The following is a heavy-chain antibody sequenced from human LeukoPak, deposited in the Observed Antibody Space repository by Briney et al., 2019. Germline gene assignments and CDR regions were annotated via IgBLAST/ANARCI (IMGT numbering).Heavy chain of an antibody. CDR2: IHTSGSN. V-gene: IGHV4-4*09. CDR1: GVSISPYY. D-gene: IGHD3-3*01. Sequence: SETLSLTCVVSGVSISPYYWAWIRQPPGKGLEWIGYIHTSGSNNQYPSLKSRVTISVDKSKNHFSLRLTSVTAADTAVYYCARLSAAVHLGAFDLWGQGTMVTVSS. J-gene: IGHJ3*01. CDR3: ARLSAAVHLGAFDL.